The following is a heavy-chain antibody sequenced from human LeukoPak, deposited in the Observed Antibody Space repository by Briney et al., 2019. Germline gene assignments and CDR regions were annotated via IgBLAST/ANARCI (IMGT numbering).Heavy chain of an antibody. J-gene: IGHJ4*02. Sequence: PGGSLRLSCAASGFTVSSRYMSWVRQAPGKGLEWVSVIHGDGSTYYADSVKGRFTISRDNSKNTLYLQMNSLRAEDTAVYYCARGESSDRTCIDYWGQGTLVSVSS. V-gene: IGHV3-53*01. D-gene: IGHD1-1*01. CDR1: GFTVSSRY. CDR2: IHGDGST. CDR3: ARGESSDRTCIDY.